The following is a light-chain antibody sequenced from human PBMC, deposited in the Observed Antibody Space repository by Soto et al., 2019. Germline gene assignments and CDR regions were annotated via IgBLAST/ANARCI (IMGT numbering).Light chain of an antibody. J-gene: IGKJ5*01. V-gene: IGKV3-20*01. CDR1: QSVRNNY. Sequence: EVVLTQSPGTLSLSPGERATLSCRASQSVRNNYLAWYQQKPGQSPKLLIFGSSDRATGIPDRFSGSGSGTDFTLTISSLQPEDIATYYCQQYDNLPFTFGQGTRLEIK. CDR2: GSS. CDR3: QQYDNLPFT.